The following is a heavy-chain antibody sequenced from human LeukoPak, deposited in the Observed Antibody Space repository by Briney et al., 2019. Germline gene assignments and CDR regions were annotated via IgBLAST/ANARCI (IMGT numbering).Heavy chain of an antibody. CDR3: APRSYCSSTSCYTWA. Sequence: GGSLRLSCAASGFTFSNYGMHWVRQAPGKGLEWVAVIWYDGSNKYYADSVKGRFTISRDNSKNTLYLQVNSLRAEDTAVYYCAPRSYCSSTSCYTWAWGQGTLVTVSS. J-gene: IGHJ5*02. D-gene: IGHD2-2*02. CDR1: GFTFSNYG. V-gene: IGHV3-33*01. CDR2: IWYDGSNK.